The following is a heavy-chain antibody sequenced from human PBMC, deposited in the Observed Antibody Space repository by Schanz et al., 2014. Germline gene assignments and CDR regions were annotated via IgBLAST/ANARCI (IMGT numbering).Heavy chain of an antibody. J-gene: IGHJ4*02. D-gene: IGHD5-12*01. CDR2: ISGYTGDT. CDR1: GYDFHIYA. V-gene: IGHV1-18*01. CDR3: ARAFGCYDPAGALDY. Sequence: QILLVQPGPEVKKPGASVTVSCKASGYDFHIYAYSWVRQAPGQGPEWIGWISGYTGDTKYAQKFQHRVNMTADRTTSTVYMELRSLRFDDTAVYYCARAFGCYDPAGALDYWGQGTLXTVSS.